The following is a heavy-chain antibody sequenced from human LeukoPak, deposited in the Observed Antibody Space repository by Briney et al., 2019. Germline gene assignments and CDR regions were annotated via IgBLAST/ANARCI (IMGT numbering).Heavy chain of an antibody. Sequence: SETLSLTCAVYGGSFSGYYWSWIRQPPGKGLEWIGEINHSGSTNYNPSLKSRVTISVDTSKNQFSLKLSSVTAADTAVYYCARGQDYDFCSENWYFDLWGRGTLVTVSS. V-gene: IGHV4-34*01. CDR2: INHSGST. CDR3: ARGQDYDFCSENWYFDL. CDR1: GGSFSGYY. J-gene: IGHJ2*01. D-gene: IGHD3-3*01.